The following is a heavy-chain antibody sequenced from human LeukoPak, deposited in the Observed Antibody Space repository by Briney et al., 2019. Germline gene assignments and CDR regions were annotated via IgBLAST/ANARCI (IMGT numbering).Heavy chain of an antibody. D-gene: IGHD3-16*01. V-gene: IGHV3-7*05. J-gene: IGHJ6*02. Sequence: GGSLRLSCAASGFTFSSYWMTWVRQAPGKGLEWVASIKRDGSEKYYMDSVKGRFTISRDNAKNSLYLQMNSLRAEDTAVYYCAIFGRYYGRDVWGQGPTVTVSS. CDR3: AIFGRYYGRDV. CDR2: IKRDGSEK. CDR1: GFTFSSYW.